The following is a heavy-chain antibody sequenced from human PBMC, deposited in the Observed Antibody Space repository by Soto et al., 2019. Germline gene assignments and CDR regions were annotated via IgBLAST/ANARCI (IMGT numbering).Heavy chain of an antibody. Sequence: EVQLVESGGTLVQPGRSLRLSCAASGFSFDEYALHWVRQVPGKGLEWVSGVSWNSGTVGYGDSVKGRFTISRDNDKNSLYLRMNSLRAEDTAMYYWAKGFCSSAKCYTYSYMDVWGKGTAVTVSS. D-gene: IGHD2-2*01. CDR3: AKGFCSSAKCYTYSYMDV. J-gene: IGHJ6*03. V-gene: IGHV3-9*01. CDR2: VSWNSGTV. CDR1: GFSFDEYA.